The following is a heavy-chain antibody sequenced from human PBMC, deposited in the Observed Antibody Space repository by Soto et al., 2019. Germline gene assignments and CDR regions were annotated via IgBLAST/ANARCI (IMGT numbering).Heavy chain of an antibody. CDR3: AREWRTNYGDYGNFDY. J-gene: IGHJ4*02. CDR2: IKRDGSEK. V-gene: IGHV3-7*03. D-gene: IGHD4-17*01. CDR1: GFTFSSYW. Sequence: VQLVESGGGVVQPGRSLRLSCAASGFTFSSYWMNWVRQAPGKGLEWVANIKRDGSEKYYVDSVKGRFTISRDNAKNTLYLQMNSLRAEDTAVYYCAREWRTNYGDYGNFDYWGQGTLVTVSS.